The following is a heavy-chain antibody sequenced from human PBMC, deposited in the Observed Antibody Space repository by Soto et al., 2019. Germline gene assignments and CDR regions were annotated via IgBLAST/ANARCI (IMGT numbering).Heavy chain of an antibody. V-gene: IGHV3-30-3*01. D-gene: IGHD6-19*01. J-gene: IGHJ6*02. Sequence: QVQLVESGGGVVQPGRSPRLSCAASGFTFSSYAMHWVRQAPGKGLEWVAVISYDGSNKYYADSVKGRFTISRDNSKNTLYLQMNSLRAEDTAVYYCAREKWLVLGYYYGMDVWGQGTTVTVSS. CDR1: GFTFSSYA. CDR3: AREKWLVLGYYYGMDV. CDR2: ISYDGSNK.